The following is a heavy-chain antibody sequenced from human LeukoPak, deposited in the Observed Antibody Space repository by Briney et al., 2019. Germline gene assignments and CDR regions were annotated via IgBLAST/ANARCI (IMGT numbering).Heavy chain of an antibody. CDR1: GGSISGYY. Sequence: SETLSLTCTVSGGSISGYYWSWIRQPPGKGLEWIGYIYYSGSTNYNRSLKSRVTIPVDTSKNQFSLELSSVTAADTAVYYCARVYYSSSYDYWYFDLWGRGTLVTVSS. D-gene: IGHD6-13*01. J-gene: IGHJ2*01. V-gene: IGHV4-59*01. CDR3: ARVYYSSSYDYWYFDL. CDR2: IYYSGST.